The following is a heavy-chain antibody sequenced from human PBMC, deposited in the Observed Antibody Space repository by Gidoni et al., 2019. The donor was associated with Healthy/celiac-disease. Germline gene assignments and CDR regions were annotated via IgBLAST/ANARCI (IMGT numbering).Heavy chain of an antibody. V-gene: IGHV3-23*01. Sequence: EVQLLESGGGLVQPGRSLRLSCSASGFTFSSYAMSWVRQAPGKGLEWVSAIRGSGGSTYYADSVKGRFTISKDNSKNTLYLQMNSLRAEDTAVYYCAKANDDSSGWYGFDAFDIWGQGTMVTVSS. J-gene: IGHJ3*02. CDR3: AKANDDSSGWYGFDAFDI. CDR2: IRGSGGST. CDR1: GFTFSSYA. D-gene: IGHD6-19*01.